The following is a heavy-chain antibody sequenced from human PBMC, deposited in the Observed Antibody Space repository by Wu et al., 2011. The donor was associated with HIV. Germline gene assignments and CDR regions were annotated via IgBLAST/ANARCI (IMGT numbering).Heavy chain of an antibody. D-gene: IGHD4-17*01. CDR1: GYSFIGYY. CDR2: INPNNGRA. V-gene: IGHV1-46*01. Sequence: QVQLVQSGAEVKKPGASVKVSCKASGYSFIGYYIHWVRQAPGPGLEWMGIINPNNGRATYAQRFQGRVAMTADTSTSTVYMDLRSLTFEDTAVYYCARTYGDYDKFGYWGQGTLVTVSS. CDR3: ARTYGDYDKFGY. J-gene: IGHJ4*02.